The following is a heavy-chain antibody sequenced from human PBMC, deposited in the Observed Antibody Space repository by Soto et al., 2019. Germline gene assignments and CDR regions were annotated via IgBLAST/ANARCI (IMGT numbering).Heavy chain of an antibody. J-gene: IGHJ5*02. D-gene: IGHD6-13*01. CDR2: IYYSGST. CDR1: GGSISSGGYY. CDR3: ARDYEAAGRGKFNP. V-gene: IGHV4-31*03. Sequence: SETLSLTCTVSGGSISSGGYYWSWIRQHPGKGLEWIGYIYYSGSTYYNPSLKSRVTISVDTSKNQFSLKLSSVTAADTAVYYWARDYEAAGRGKFNPWDQVTRVTVSS.